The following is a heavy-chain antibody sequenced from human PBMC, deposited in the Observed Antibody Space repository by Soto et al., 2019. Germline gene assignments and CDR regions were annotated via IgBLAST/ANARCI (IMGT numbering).Heavy chain of an antibody. CDR3: AKSFTYYYDSSGYHAFDI. V-gene: IGHV4-30-4*01. Sequence: SETLSLTCTVSGGSISSGDYDWSWIRQPPGKGLEWIGYIYYSGSTYYNPSLKSRVTISVDTSKNQFSLKLSSVTAADTAVYYCAKSFTYYYDSSGYHAFDIWGQGTMVTVSS. J-gene: IGHJ3*02. CDR1: GGSISSGDYD. CDR2: IYYSGST. D-gene: IGHD3-22*01.